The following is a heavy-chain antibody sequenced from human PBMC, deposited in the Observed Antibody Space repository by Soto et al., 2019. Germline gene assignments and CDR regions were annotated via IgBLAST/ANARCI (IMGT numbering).Heavy chain of an antibody. V-gene: IGHV4-39*01. CDR1: GGSISSSSYS. Sequence: QLQLQESGPGLVKPSETLSLTCTVSGGSISSSSYSWGWIRQPPGKGLEWVGSIYYSGITYYNPYLKSRVTRSVDTSKNQFSLKLSSVTAADTAVYYCARPMCPYYYGSGRQIDYWGQGTRVTVSS. CDR3: ARPMCPYYYGSGRQIDY. CDR2: IYYSGIT. D-gene: IGHD3-10*01. J-gene: IGHJ4*02.